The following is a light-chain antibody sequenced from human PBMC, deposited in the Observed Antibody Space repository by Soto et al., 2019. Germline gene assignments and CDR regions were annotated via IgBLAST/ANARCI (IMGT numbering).Light chain of an antibody. CDR1: ALPKQY. Sequence: SYELTQPPSASVSPGQTARITCSGDALPKQYAYWYQQKPGQAPVLVIYKDSERPSGIPERFSGSSSGTTVTLTISGVQAEDEADYYGQSADRSGTYWVFGGGTKLTV. J-gene: IGLJ3*02. CDR2: KDS. CDR3: QSADRSGTYWV. V-gene: IGLV3-25*03.